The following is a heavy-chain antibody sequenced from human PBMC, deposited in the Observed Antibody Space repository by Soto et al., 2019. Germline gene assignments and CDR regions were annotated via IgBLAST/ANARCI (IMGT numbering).Heavy chain of an antibody. CDR1: GDSVSSNSAA. CDR2: TYYRSKWYN. Sequence: PSQTLSLTCAISGDSVSSNSAAWNWIRQSPSRGLEWLGRTYYRSKWYNDYAVSVKSRITINPDTSKNQFSLQLNSVAPEDTAVYYCARESKGHIAVAGNYYYYGMDVWGQGTTVTVSS. J-gene: IGHJ6*02. V-gene: IGHV6-1*01. D-gene: IGHD6-19*01. CDR3: ARESKGHIAVAGNYYYYGMDV.